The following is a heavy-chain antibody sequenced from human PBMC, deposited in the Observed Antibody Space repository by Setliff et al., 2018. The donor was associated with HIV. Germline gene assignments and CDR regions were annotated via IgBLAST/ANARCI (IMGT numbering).Heavy chain of an antibody. CDR1: GDSISSYS. CDR3: ARHLWFADGDLYYFDY. CDR2: IFSSGST. V-gene: IGHV4-59*08. Sequence: SETLSLTCTVSGDSISSYSWNWIRQSPGGGLEWIGFIFSSGSTKYNPSLQSRVTMSIDTSKNQFSLKLSSVTAADTAVYYCARHLWFADGDLYYFDYWGQGTLVTVSS. D-gene: IGHD3-10*01. J-gene: IGHJ4*02.